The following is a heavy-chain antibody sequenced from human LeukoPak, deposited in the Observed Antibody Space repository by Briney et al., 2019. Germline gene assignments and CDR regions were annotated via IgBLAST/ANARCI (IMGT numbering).Heavy chain of an antibody. CDR1: GFTFSSNY. Sequence: GGSLRLSCAASGFTFSSNYMSWVRQAPGKGLEWVSVIYSGGSTYYADSVKGRFTISRDNSKNTLYLQMNSLRAEDTAVYYCARGSGWFYFDYWGQGTLVTVSS. D-gene: IGHD6-19*01. J-gene: IGHJ4*02. CDR3: ARGSGWFYFDY. V-gene: IGHV3-66*01. CDR2: IYSGGST.